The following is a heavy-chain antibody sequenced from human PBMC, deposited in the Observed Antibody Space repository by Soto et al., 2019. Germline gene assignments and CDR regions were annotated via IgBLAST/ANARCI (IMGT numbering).Heavy chain of an antibody. CDR1: GGSISSSSYY. Sequence: SETLSLTCTVSGGSISSSSYYWGWIRQPPGKGLEWIGSIYYSGSTYYNPSLKSRVTISVDTSKNQFSLKLSSVTAADTAVYYCARVYFDWLLSPPQYYFDYWGQGTLVTVSS. D-gene: IGHD3-9*01. J-gene: IGHJ4*02. CDR2: IYYSGST. V-gene: IGHV4-39*01. CDR3: ARVYFDWLLSPPQYYFDY.